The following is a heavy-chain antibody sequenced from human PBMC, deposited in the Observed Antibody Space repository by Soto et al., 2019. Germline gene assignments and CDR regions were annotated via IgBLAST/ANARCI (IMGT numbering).Heavy chain of an antibody. J-gene: IGHJ2*01. V-gene: IGHV4-34*01. Sequence: SETLSLTCAVYGGSFSGYYWSWIRQPPGKGLEWIGEINHSGSTNYNPSLKSRVTISVDTSKNQFSLKLSSVTAADTAVYYCARTVTAMGGWYFDLWGRDTLVTVSS. D-gene: IGHD5-18*01. CDR1: GGSFSGYY. CDR2: INHSGST. CDR3: ARTVTAMGGWYFDL.